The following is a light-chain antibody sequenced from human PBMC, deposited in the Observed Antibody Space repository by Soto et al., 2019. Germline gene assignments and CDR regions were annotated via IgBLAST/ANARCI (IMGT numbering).Light chain of an antibody. CDR2: GAS. CDR1: QIVTTN. J-gene: IGKJ2*01. CDR3: QQDDDWPPFT. V-gene: IGKV3-15*01. Sequence: EIVMSQSPATLSVSPGERATLSCRASQIVTTNLAWYQQTPGQAPRLLIYGASIRATGIPPRFSGSGSGTEFTLTISSLQSEEFAVYYCQQDDDWPPFTFGQGTKLEIK.